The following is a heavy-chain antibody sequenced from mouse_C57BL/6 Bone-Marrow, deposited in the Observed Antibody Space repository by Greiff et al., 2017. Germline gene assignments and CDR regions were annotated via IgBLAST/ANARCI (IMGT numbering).Heavy chain of an antibody. V-gene: IGHV5-9*01. D-gene: IGHD2-4*01. CDR1: GFTFSSYT. CDR3: ARQGRLRHAMDY. J-gene: IGHJ4*01. Sequence: EVKLQESGGGLVKPGGSLKLSCAASGFTFSSYTMSWVRQTPEKRLEWVATLSGGGGNTYYPDSVKGRFTFSRDTATNTLYQQMSGLRSEDTALYYCARQGRLRHAMDYWGKGTSVTVSS. CDR2: LSGGGGNT.